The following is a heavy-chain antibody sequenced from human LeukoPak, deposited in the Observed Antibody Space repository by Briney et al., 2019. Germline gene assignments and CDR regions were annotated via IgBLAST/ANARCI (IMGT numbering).Heavy chain of an antibody. D-gene: IGHD4-17*01. CDR1: EFTFSSYA. CDR2: ISGSGGST. J-gene: IGHJ4*02. Sequence: GGSLRLSCVASEFTFSSYAMNWVRQAPGKGLEWVSAISGSGGSTYYADSMKGRFTISRDNSKNTLYLQMNSLRAEDTAVYYCAKDPRLTMTTVTIGFDYWGQGTLVTVSS. CDR3: AKDPRLTMTTVTIGFDY. V-gene: IGHV3-23*01.